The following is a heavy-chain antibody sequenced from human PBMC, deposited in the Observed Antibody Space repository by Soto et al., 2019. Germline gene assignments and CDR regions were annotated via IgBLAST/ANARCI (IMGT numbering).Heavy chain of an antibody. CDR1: GGTISSYA. D-gene: IGHD3-10*01. CDR2: IIPIFGTA. Sequence: SVKVSCKASGGTISSYAISWVRQAPGQGLEWMGGIIPIFGTANYAQKFQGRVTITADESTSTAYMELSSLRSEDTAVYYCARGRSPWFGELKGANYYYYYGMDVWGQGTTVTVSS. CDR3: ARGRSPWFGELKGANYYYYYGMDV. V-gene: IGHV1-69*13. J-gene: IGHJ6*02.